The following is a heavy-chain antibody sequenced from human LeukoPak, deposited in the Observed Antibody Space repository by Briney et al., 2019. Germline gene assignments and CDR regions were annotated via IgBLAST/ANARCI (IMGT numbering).Heavy chain of an antibody. D-gene: IGHD3-10*01. Sequence: SETLSLTCAVYGGSFSGYYWSWIRQPPGKGLEWIGEINHSGSTNYNPSLKSRVTISVDTSKNQFSLKLSSVPAADTAVYYCARQWSTLSGSYYNVDFDYWGQGTLVTVSS. J-gene: IGHJ4*02. V-gene: IGHV4-34*01. CDR2: INHSGST. CDR3: ARQWSTLSGSYYNVDFDY. CDR1: GGSFSGYY.